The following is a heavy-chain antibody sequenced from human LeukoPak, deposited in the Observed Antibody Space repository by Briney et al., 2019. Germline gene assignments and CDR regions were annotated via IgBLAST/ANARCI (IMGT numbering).Heavy chain of an antibody. D-gene: IGHD6-13*01. CDR3: AMSLYSSPRQYFDL. V-gene: IGHV4-59*08. CDR2: IFDSGST. J-gene: IGHJ2*01. Sequence: SETLSLTCTVAGGSISNYYGNWIRQLPGKGLEWIGYIFDSGSTNYNPSPQSRVPISVGTSKNQFPLKLSPVTAADPALYYCAMSLYSSPRQYFDLWGRGTLVTVSS. CDR1: GGSISNYY.